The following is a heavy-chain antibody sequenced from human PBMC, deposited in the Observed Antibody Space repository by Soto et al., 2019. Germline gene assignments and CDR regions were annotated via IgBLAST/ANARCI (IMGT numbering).Heavy chain of an antibody. Sequence: QVQLVQSGAEVKKPGSSVKVSCKAPGGTFSSYAISWVRQAPGQGLEWMGGIIPIFGTAKYAQKFQGRVTITADESTRTGYMELSSLRSEDTAVYYCARSQGGSSSLDIYYYCYYGMDVWGQGTTVTVSS. CDR2: IIPIFGTA. CDR1: GGTFSSYA. D-gene: IGHD2-15*01. J-gene: IGHJ6*02. V-gene: IGHV1-69*01. CDR3: ARSQGGSSSLDIYYYCYYGMDV.